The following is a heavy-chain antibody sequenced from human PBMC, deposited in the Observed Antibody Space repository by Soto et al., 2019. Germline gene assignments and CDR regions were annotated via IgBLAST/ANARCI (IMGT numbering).Heavy chain of an antibody. J-gene: IGHJ6*02. CDR3: ARTDCSSTSCYNYYYYGMDV. Sequence: ASVKVSCKTSGYSFTKYCLHWVRQAPGQRLECMGWINPGNGDTECSQKFQGRVTITRDTSATTAYMELSSLRSEDSAVFYCARTDCSSTSCYNYYYYGMDVWGQGTTVTVSS. D-gene: IGHD2-2*01. V-gene: IGHV1-3*01. CDR1: GYSFTKYC. CDR2: INPGNGDT.